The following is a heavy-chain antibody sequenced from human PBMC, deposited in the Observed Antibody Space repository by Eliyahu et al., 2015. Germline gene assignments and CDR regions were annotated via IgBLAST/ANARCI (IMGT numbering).Heavy chain of an antibody. CDR2: IKSKTDGGTT. Sequence: EVQLVESGGGLVKPGGSLRLSCAASGFXXSXAWXSWXRQAPGKGLEWVGRIKSKTDGGTTDYAAPVKGRFTISRDDSKNTLYLQMNSLKTEDTAVYYCTTDGTPIWFGEFFPTYGMDVWGQGTTVTVSS. CDR1: GFXXSXAW. J-gene: IGHJ6*02. V-gene: IGHV3-15*01. CDR3: TTDGTPIWFGEFFPTYGMDV. D-gene: IGHD3-10*01.